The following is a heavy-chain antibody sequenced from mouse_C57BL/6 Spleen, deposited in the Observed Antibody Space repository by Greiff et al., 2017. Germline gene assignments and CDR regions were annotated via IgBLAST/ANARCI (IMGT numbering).Heavy chain of an antibody. CDR1: GYTFTSYW. V-gene: IGHV1-50*01. D-gene: IGHD1-1*01. CDR2: IDPSDSYT. CDR3: ARNYGSRDY. Sequence: VQLQQPGAELVKPGASVKLSCKASGYTFTSYWMQWVKQRPAQGLEWIGEIDPSDSYTNYNQKFKGKATLTVDTSSSTAYMQLSSLTSEDSAVYYCARNYGSRDYWGQGTTLTVSS. J-gene: IGHJ2*01.